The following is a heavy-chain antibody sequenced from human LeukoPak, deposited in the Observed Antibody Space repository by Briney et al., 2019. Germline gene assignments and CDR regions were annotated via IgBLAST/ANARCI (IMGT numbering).Heavy chain of an antibody. J-gene: IGHJ3*02. V-gene: IGHV1-2*02. CDR3: ARAPLDYDILTGPVPGAFNI. CDR2: INPNSGGT. Sequence: ASVKVSCKASGGTFSSYAISWVRQAPGQGLEWMGWINPNSGGTNYAQQFQGRVTMTRDTSISTAYMELSRLRSDDTALYYCARAPLDYDILTGPVPGAFNIWGQGTMVTVSS. D-gene: IGHD3-9*01. CDR1: GGTFSSYA.